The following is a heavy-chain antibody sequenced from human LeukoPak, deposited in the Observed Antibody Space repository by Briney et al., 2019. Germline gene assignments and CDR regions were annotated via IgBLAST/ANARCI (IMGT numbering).Heavy chain of an antibody. V-gene: IGHV1-2*02. D-gene: IGHD4-17*01. CDR3: ARENDGDYVDYFDY. Sequence: ASVKVSCKASGYTSTGYYMHWVRQAPGQGLEWMGWINPNSGGTNYAQKFQGRVTMTRDTSISTAYMELSRLRSDDTAVYYCARENDGDYVDYFDYWGQGTLVTVSS. CDR1: GYTSTGYY. CDR2: INPNSGGT. J-gene: IGHJ4*02.